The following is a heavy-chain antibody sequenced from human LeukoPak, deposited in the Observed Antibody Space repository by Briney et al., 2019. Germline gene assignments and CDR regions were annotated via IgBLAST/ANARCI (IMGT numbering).Heavy chain of an antibody. CDR2: MNPSGVRP. Sequence: ASVKVSCKASGYTFTSYYMHWVRQAPGQGIGLYVIMNPSGVRPRPAQKCQGRGTMTRDPSTRTVYLELRSLRSGDTAVYYCATGEFYPWGQGTLVTVSS. CDR1: GYTFTSYY. J-gene: IGHJ5*02. V-gene: IGHV1-46*01. CDR3: ATGEFYP.